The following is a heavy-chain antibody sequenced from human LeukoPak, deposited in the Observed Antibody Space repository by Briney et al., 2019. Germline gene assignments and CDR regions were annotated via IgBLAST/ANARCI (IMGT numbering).Heavy chain of an antibody. CDR3: ARGIAAAGQFDY. J-gene: IGHJ4*02. CDR2: ISSSGSTI. Sequence: PGGSLRLSCVASGFPLSSYSINWIRQAPGKGLEWVSYISSSGSTIYYADSVKGRFTISRDNAKNSLYLQMNSLRAEDTAVYHCARGIAAAGQFDYWGQGTLVTVSS. CDR1: GFPLSSYS. V-gene: IGHV3-48*04. D-gene: IGHD6-13*01.